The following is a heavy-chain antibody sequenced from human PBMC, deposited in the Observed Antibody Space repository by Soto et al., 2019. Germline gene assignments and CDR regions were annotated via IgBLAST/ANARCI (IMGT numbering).Heavy chain of an antibody. CDR1: GFTFSNYA. J-gene: IGHJ4*02. Sequence: PGGSLRLSCAASGFTFSNYAMSWVRQAPGEGLEWVSTISGGGGSTYYADSVKGRFTISRHNSKNTLFLQLNSLTAEDTAVYYCAKTIEKDSIRPFDCWGQGTLVTVSS. CDR2: ISGGGGST. CDR3: AKTIEKDSIRPFDC. D-gene: IGHD2-15*01. V-gene: IGHV3-23*01.